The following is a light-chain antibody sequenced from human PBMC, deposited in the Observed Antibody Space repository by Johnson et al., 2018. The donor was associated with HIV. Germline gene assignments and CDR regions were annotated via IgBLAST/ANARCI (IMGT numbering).Light chain of an antibody. V-gene: IGLV1-51*02. J-gene: IGLJ1*01. CDR2: ENN. CDR1: SSNIGNNY. CDR3: GTWHTSLSGGGV. Sequence: QSVLTQPPSVSAAPGQKVTISCSGSSSNIGNNYVSWYQQLPGRAPKLLIYENNKRPSGIPDRFSGSTSGTSASLAIIGLQTGAEADYYCGTWHTSLSGGGVFGTGTKVTVL.